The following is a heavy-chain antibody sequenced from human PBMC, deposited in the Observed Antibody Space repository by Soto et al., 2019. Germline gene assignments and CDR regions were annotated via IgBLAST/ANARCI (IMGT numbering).Heavy chain of an antibody. Sequence: EVQLLESGGGLVQPGGSLRLSCAASGFTFGNYAMIWVRQAPGKGLEWVSTISGGGDGTYYADSVRGRFTISRENSRNLVYLQMNSLRAEDTAVYYCAKKWLGSLATYCSTGDCHYAFDIWGQGKMVTVSS. D-gene: IGHD2-15*01. CDR3: AKKWLGSLATYCSTGDCHYAFDI. CDR1: GFTFGNYA. CDR2: ISGGGDGT. J-gene: IGHJ3*02. V-gene: IGHV3-23*01.